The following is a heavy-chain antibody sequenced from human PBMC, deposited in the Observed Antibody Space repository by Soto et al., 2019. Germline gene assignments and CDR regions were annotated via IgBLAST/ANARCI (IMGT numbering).Heavy chain of an antibody. J-gene: IGHJ4*02. D-gene: IGHD3-3*01. CDR3: ARDFGSGLNAARAVFDS. CDR1: GYIFTSYG. V-gene: IGHV1-18*01. Sequence: ASVKVSCKVSGYIFTSYGISWVRQAPGQGLEWMGWISAYNGNTKYAQNLQGRVTLTTDTSTYTAYMELRSLQSDDTAVYYCARDFGSGLNAARAVFDSWGKGALVTVSS. CDR2: ISAYNGNT.